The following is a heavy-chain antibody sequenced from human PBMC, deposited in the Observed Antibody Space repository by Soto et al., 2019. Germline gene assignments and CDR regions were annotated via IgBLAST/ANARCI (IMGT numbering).Heavy chain of an antibody. CDR3: ARTRVLLWFGEPLDYYGMDV. J-gene: IGHJ6*02. CDR1: GGSISSSSYY. V-gene: IGHV4-39*01. D-gene: IGHD3-10*01. CDR2: IYYSGST. Sequence: SETLSLTCTVSGGSISSSSYYWGWIRQPPGKGLEWIGSIYYSGSTYYNPSLKSRVTISVDTSKNQFSLKLSSVTAADTAVYYCARTRVLLWFGEPLDYYGMDVWGQGTTVTVSS.